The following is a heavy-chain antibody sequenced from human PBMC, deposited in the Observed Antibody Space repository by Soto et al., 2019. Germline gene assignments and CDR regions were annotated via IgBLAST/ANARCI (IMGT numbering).Heavy chain of an antibody. V-gene: IGHV3-30*18. CDR3: AKSRRNSDYFDY. D-gene: IGHD4-4*01. Sequence: GGSLRLSCAASGFTFSSYGMHWVRQAPGKGLEWVAVISYDGSNKYYADSVKGRFTISRDNSKDTLYLQMNSLRAEDTAVYYCAKSRRNSDYFDYWGQGTLVTVSS. J-gene: IGHJ4*02. CDR2: ISYDGSNK. CDR1: GFTFSSYG.